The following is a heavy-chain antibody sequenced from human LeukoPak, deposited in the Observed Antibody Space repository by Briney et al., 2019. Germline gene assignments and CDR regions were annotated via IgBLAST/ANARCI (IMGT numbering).Heavy chain of an antibody. Sequence: SETLSLTCAVYGGSFSGYYWSWIRQPPGKGLEWIGEINHSGSTNYNPSLKSRVTISVDTSKNQFSLKLSSVTAADTAVYYCAGARRDGYFDYWGQGTLVTVSS. V-gene: IGHV4-34*01. CDR1: GGSFSGYY. J-gene: IGHJ4*02. CDR2: INHSGST. D-gene: IGHD5-24*01. CDR3: AGARRDGYFDY.